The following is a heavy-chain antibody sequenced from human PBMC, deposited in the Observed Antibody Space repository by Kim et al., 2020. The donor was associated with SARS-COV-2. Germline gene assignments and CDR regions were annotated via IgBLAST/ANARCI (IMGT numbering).Heavy chain of an antibody. D-gene: IGHD3-22*01. J-gene: IGHJ4*02. CDR3: AKDPYYYDSSGYYFYYFDY. Sequence: GRFTISRDNSKNTLYLQMNSLRAEDTAVYYCAKDPYYYDSSGYYFYYFDYWGQGTLVTVSS. V-gene: IGHV3-30*02.